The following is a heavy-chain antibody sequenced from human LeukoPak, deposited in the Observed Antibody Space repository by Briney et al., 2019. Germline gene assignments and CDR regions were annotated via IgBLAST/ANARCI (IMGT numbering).Heavy chain of an antibody. J-gene: IGHJ4*02. CDR2: VQAKSYGGAT. V-gene: IGHV3-49*03. D-gene: IGHD2-2*01. Sequence: GTLTLSCSIPGCTIGGYALCWIRQPQGPGQGREGFVQAKSYGGATKYAASVNGRFSISRDDSQSIANLQMNDLKTEDTAVYYCTRAPHPRCSSSGCYLDYWGQGTLVTVSS. CDR1: GCTIGGYA. CDR3: TRAPHPRCSSSGCYLDY.